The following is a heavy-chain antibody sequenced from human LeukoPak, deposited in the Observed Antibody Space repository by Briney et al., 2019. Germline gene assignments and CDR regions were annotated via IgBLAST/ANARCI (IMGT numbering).Heavy chain of an antibody. V-gene: IGHV3-21*01. D-gene: IGHD3-22*01. CDR1: GFTFSSYS. J-gene: IGHJ4*02. CDR3: ARNTQGASGYPDY. CDR2: ISSSSSYI. Sequence: GGSPRLSCAASGFTFSSYSMNWVRQAPGKGLEWVSSISSSSSYIYYADSVKGRFTISRDNAKNSLYLQMNSLRAEDTAVYYCARNTQGASGYPDYWGQGTPVTVSS.